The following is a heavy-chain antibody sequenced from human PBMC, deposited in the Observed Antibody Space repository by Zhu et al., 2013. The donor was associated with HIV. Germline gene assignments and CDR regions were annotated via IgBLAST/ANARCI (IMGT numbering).Heavy chain of an antibody. CDR1: GYTFTSYG. CDR2: ISAYNGNT. D-gene: IGHD6-19*01. Sequence: QVQLVQSGAEVKKPGASVKVSCKASGYTFTSYGISWVRQAPGQGLEWMGWISAYNGNTNYAQKLQGRVTMTTDTSTSTAYMELSSLRSDDTAVYYCARDASVPGDYYYYGMDVWGQGTTVSVSS. J-gene: IGHJ6*02. CDR3: ARDASVPGDYYYYGMDV. V-gene: IGHV1-18*01.